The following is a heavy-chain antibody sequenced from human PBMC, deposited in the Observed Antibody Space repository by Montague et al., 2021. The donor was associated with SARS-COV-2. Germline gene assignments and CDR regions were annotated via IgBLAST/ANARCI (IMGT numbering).Heavy chain of an antibody. V-gene: IGHV3-21*01. CDR3: VRDGPKRSYVVVSGIQFDS. CDR1: GFTFSTYS. Sequence: SLRLSCAASGFTFSTYSMNWVRQAPGKGLEWVSSISPRSRYIYYTDSVKGRFTISRDNAKNSLYLQMNSLRAEDTALYYCVRDGPKRSYVVVSGIQFDSWGQGTLVTVSS. D-gene: IGHD2-21*01. J-gene: IGHJ4*02. CDR2: ISPRSRYI.